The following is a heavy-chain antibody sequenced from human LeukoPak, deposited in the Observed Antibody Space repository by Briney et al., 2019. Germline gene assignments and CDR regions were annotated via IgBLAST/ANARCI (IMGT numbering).Heavy chain of an antibody. V-gene: IGHV3-53*01. CDR1: GFTFSSCS. Sequence: GGSLRLSCAASGFTFSSCSMNWVRQAPGKGLEWVSVIYSGGNTYYADSVKGRFTISRDNSKNTLYLQLNSLRAEDTAVYYCAREQIIVAAIYFDYWGQGTLVTVSS. D-gene: IGHD2-2*02. CDR3: AREQIIVAAIYFDY. J-gene: IGHJ4*02. CDR2: IYSGGNT.